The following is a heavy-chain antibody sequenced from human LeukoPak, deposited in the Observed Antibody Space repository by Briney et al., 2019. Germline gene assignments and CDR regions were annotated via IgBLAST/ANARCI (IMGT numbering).Heavy chain of an antibody. CDR3: TRDSPSVFTIVVVPAARHDY. Sequence: PGGSLRLSCTASGFTFGDYAMSWVRQAPGKGLEWVGFIRSKAYGGTTEYAASVKGRFTISRDDSKSIAYLQMNSLKTEDTAVYYCTRDSPSVFTIVVVPAARHDYWGQGTLVTVSS. V-gene: IGHV3-49*04. CDR1: GFTFGDYA. CDR2: IRSKAYGGTT. D-gene: IGHD2-2*01. J-gene: IGHJ4*02.